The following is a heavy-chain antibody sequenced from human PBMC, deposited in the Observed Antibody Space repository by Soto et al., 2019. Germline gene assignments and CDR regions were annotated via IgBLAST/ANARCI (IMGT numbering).Heavy chain of an antibody. CDR1: GFTFSSYA. J-gene: IGHJ4*02. CDR3: AKGSEFSNSYTLDFDF. Sequence: EVQLLESGGGLVQPGESPRLSCAASGFTFSSYAMSWVRQAPGRGLEWVSIISGNGGSTYYAASVKGRFTISRDNTKNTLYLQIDSLTAEDTAVYYCAKGSEFSNSYTLDFDFWGQGALVTLSS. CDR2: ISGNGGST. V-gene: IGHV3-23*01. D-gene: IGHD6-6*01.